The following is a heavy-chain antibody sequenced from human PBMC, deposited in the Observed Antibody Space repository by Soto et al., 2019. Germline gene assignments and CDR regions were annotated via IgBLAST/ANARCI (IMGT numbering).Heavy chain of an antibody. CDR3: ARGKEMAENYWYYGLDI. Sequence: ASVKVSCRASGYTFTTHAMHWVRQAPGQSLEWMGWINGGTGQTKHSQRFQGRVNITRDTSASTAYMKLSSLRSEDTAVYYCARGKEMAENYWYYGLDISGRGTTLTFCS. J-gene: IGHJ6*02. V-gene: IGHV1-3*01. CDR1: GYTFTTHA. CDR2: INGGTGQT.